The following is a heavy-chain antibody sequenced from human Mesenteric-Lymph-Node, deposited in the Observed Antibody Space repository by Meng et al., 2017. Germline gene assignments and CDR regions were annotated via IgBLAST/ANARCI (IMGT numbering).Heavy chain of an antibody. Sequence: SETLSLTCTVSGGSISSGGYYWSWIRQHPGKGLEWIGNIHHSGNTYYNPSLKSRLSISVDTSKSLFSLRLSSVTAADTAVYYCASTRRGSGSYWGNNHYYMDVWGQGTTVTVSS. CDR1: GGSISSGGYY. CDR2: IHHSGNT. D-gene: IGHD3-10*01. CDR3: ASTRRGSGSYWGNNHYYMDV. V-gene: IGHV4-31*03. J-gene: IGHJ6*02.